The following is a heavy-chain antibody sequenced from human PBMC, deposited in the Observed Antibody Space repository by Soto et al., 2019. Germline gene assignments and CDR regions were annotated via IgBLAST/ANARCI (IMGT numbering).Heavy chain of an antibody. V-gene: IGHV3-66*01. CDR3: AGMTHDYGDYGGFDY. J-gene: IGHJ4*02. CDR2: IYSGGST. Sequence: GGSLRLSCAASGFTVSSNYMSWVRQAPGKGLEWVSVIYSGGSTYYADSVKGRFTISRDNSKNTLYLQMNSLSAEDTAVYYCAGMTHDYGDYGGFDYWGQGTLVTVSS. D-gene: IGHD4-17*01. CDR1: GFTVSSNY.